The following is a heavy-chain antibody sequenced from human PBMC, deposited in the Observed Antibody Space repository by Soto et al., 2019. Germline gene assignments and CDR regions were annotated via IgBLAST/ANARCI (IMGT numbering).Heavy chain of an antibody. V-gene: IGHV1-8*01. J-gene: IGHJ4*02. D-gene: IGHD5-12*01. CDR2: MNPNSANT. Sequence: ASVKVSCKASGYAFTSFDINWVRQATGQGLEWVGWMNPNSANTGYAQKFQGRVTMTRNTSISTAYMELSSLRSEDTAVYYCARTYIFSGYDYAFDYWGQGTLVTVSS. CDR3: ARTYIFSGYDYAFDY. CDR1: GYAFTSFD.